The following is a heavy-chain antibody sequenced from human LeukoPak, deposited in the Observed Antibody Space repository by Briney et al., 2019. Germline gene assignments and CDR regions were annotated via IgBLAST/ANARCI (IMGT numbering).Heavy chain of an antibody. V-gene: IGHV3-23*01. CDR3: ASRLYGSGSSN. J-gene: IGHJ4*02. D-gene: IGHD3-10*01. CDR1: NFPFSNYA. CDR2: ISDSGGST. Sequence: GGSLRLSCAASNFPFSNYAMSWVRQARGKGLEWVSSISDSGGSTYYADSVKGRFTISRDNSKNTLYLQMNSLRAEDTAVYYCASRLYGSGSSNWGQGTLVTVSS.